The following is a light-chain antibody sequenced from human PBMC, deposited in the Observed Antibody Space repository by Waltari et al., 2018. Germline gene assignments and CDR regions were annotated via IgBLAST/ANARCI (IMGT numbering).Light chain of an antibody. J-gene: IGLJ2*01. CDR1: SSNIGSNY. Sequence: QSVLTQPPPASGTPGQRVTIPCSGSSSNIGSNYVYWYQQLPGTAPKLLIYTNNQRPTGVPDRFSGSKSGTSASLAITGLRSEDEADYYCAAWDDSLRVVFGGGTKLTVL. V-gene: IGLV1-47*01. CDR3: AAWDDSLRVV. CDR2: TNN.